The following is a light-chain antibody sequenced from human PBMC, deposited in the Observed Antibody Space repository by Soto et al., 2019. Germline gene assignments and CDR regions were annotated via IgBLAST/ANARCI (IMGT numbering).Light chain of an antibody. J-gene: IGLJ1*01. CDR2: EVN. CDR3: SSYAGSSNV. V-gene: IGLV2-8*01. Sequence: QSVLTQPPSASWSPGQSVAISCTATSSDVGGYNYVSWYQQHPGKAPKLMIYEVNKRPSGVPDRFSGSMSGNTASLTVSGLQAEDEADYYCSSYAGSSNVFGTGTKVTVL. CDR1: SSDVGGYNY.